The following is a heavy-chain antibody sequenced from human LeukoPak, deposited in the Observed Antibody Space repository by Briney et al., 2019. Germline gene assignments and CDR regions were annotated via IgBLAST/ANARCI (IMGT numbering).Heavy chain of an antibody. Sequence: PGGSLRLSCAAPGFTFSGYYMNWIRQAPGKGLEWVSYISSSGSTIYYADSVKGRFTISRDNAKNSLYLQMNSLRAEDTAVYYCARGGLEYCSSSDYFDYWGQGTLVTVSS. CDR1: GFTFSGYY. D-gene: IGHD6-6*01. CDR2: ISSSGSTI. CDR3: ARGGLEYCSSSDYFDY. J-gene: IGHJ4*02. V-gene: IGHV3-11*01.